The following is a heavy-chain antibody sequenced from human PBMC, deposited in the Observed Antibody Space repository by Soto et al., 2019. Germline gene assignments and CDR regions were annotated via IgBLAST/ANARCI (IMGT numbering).Heavy chain of an antibody. J-gene: IGHJ4*02. CDR1: GFTFSSYW. V-gene: IGHV3-74*01. D-gene: IGHD2-15*01. Sequence: EVQLVESGGGLVQPGGSLRLSCAASGFTFSSYWMHWVRQAPGKGLVWVSRINSDGSSTSYADSVKGRFTISRDNAKNTLYLQMNSLRAQETAVYYCVRTSLVVAAATRADYWGQGTLVTVSS. CDR2: INSDGSST. CDR3: VRTSLVVAAATRADY.